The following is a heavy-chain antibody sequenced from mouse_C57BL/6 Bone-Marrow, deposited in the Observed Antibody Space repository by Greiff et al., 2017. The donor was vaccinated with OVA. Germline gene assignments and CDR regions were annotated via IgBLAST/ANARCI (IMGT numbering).Heavy chain of an antibody. J-gene: IGHJ4*01. CDR2: IYPGSGST. CDR3: ARGFYYGNYVYYAMDY. V-gene: IGHV1-55*01. Sequence: QVQLKQPGAELVKPGASVKMSCKASGYTFTSYWITWVKQRPGQGLEWIGDIYPGSGSTNYNEKFKSKATLTVDTSSSTAYMQLSSLTSEDSAVYYCARGFYYGNYVYYAMDYWGQGTSVTVSS. CDR1: GYTFTSYW. D-gene: IGHD2-1*01.